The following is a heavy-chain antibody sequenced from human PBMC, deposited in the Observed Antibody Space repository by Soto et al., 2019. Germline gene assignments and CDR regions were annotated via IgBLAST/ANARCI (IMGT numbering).Heavy chain of an antibody. J-gene: IGHJ5*02. V-gene: IGHV3-48*01. D-gene: IGHD2-15*01. Sequence: HGGSLRLSCAASGCTFSSYSMNWVRQAPGKGLEWVSYISSSSSTIYYADSVKGRFTISGDNAKNSLYLQMNSLRAEDTAVYYCASRYCSGGSCYTPGSLDPWGQGTLVTVSS. CDR3: ASRYCSGGSCYTPGSLDP. CDR2: ISSSSSTI. CDR1: GCTFSSYS.